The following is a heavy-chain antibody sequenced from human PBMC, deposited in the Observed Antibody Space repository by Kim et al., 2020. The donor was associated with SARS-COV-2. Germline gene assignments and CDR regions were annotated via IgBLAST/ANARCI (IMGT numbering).Heavy chain of an antibody. D-gene: IGHD3-22*01. CDR1: GFTFSSYG. CDR3: ARAGFQYYYDSMGDYYFDY. V-gene: IGHV3-33*01. Sequence: GGSLRLSCAASGFTFSSYGMHWVRQAPGKGLEWVAVIWYDGSNKYYADSVKGRFTISRDNSKNTLYLQMNSLRAEETAVYYCARAGFQYYYDSMGDYYFDYWGQGTLVTVSS. J-gene: IGHJ4*02. CDR2: IWYDGSNK.